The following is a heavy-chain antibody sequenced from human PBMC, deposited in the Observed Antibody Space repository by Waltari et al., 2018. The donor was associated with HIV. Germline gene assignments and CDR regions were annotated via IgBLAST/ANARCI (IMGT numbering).Heavy chain of an antibody. J-gene: IGHJ6*02. D-gene: IGHD1-26*01. CDR1: GYTLTELS. CDR2: FEPEDDQT. Sequence: QVQLIQSGAEVKKPGASVKVSCKVFGYTLTELSMHWVRQAPGKGLEWMGVFEPEDDQTIYAQKVQGRATMTEDTSTVSAYMGLSSLTSEDTGVYYCATGGGTTSIQLYDLDVWGQGTTVTVSS. V-gene: IGHV1-24*01. CDR3: ATGGGTTSIQLYDLDV.